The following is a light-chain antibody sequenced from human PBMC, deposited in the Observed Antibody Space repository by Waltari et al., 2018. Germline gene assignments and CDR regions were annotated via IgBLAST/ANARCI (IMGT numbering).Light chain of an antibody. CDR3: QQYANCPKT. CDR2: AAS. CDR1: RSISGY. Sequence: IVMTQSPVTLSLSTGDRATTSCRASRSISGYVAWYQQKPGQAPRLLIYAASTRATGIPARFSGSGSGTEFTLTITSLQSEDVAVYYCQQYANCPKTFGQGTKVEMK. V-gene: IGKV3-15*01. J-gene: IGKJ1*01.